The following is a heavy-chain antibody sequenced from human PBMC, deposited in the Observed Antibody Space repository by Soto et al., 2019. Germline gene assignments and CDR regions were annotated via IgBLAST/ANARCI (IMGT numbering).Heavy chain of an antibody. CDR2: ISSSYST. V-gene: IGHV3-23*01. CDR3: AKWDY. CDR1: GFTFSSYT. J-gene: IGHJ4*02. Sequence: GGSLRLSCAASGFTFSSYTMSWVRQAPGKGLEWVSTISSSYSTYYADSVKGRFTISRDDSKNTLCLQMNSLRAEDTAIYYCAKWDYWGQETLVTVS.